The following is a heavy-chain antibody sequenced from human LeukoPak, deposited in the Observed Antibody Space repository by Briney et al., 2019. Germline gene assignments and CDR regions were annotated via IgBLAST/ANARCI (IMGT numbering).Heavy chain of an antibody. CDR2: IYYSGST. V-gene: IGHV4-59*01. CDR3: ARGEDWLVDY. J-gene: IGHJ4*02. D-gene: IGHD3-9*01. CDR1: GGSISSYY. Sequence: SETLSLTCTVSGGSISSYYWSWIRQPPGKGLEWIGYIYYSGSTNYSPSLKSRVTISVDTSKNQFSLKLSSVTAADTAVYYCARGEDWLVDYWGQGTLVTVSS.